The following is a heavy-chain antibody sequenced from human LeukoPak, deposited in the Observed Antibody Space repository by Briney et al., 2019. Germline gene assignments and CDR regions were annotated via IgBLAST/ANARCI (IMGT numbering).Heavy chain of an antibody. D-gene: IGHD1-26*01. CDR2: INPNSGDT. V-gene: IGHV1-2*02. J-gene: IGHJ4*02. Sequence: ASVTVSCKASGYTFTGYYMNWVRPAPGQGLEWMGWINPNSGDTNSAQKFQGRVTMTRDTSISTAYMELSRLTSDDTAVYYCARAGPFYIGNYLGFWGQGTLVTVSS. CDR1: GYTFTGYY. CDR3: ARAGPFYIGNYLGF.